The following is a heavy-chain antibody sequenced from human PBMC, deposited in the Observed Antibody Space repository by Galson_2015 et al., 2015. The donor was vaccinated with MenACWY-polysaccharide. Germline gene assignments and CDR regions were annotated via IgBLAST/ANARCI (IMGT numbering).Heavy chain of an antibody. CDR3: AVTPNTKRYFHH. Sequence: LRLSCAVSGFPFRSYWMSWVRQAPGKGLEWVANIKPGGSEKYYVDSVKGRFTISTDSAKNSLDLQMNSLRAEDTAVYYCAVTPNTKRYFHHWGQGTLVTVSS. V-gene: IGHV3-7*01. J-gene: IGHJ1*01. CDR1: GFPFRSYW. D-gene: IGHD4-23*01. CDR2: IKPGGSEK.